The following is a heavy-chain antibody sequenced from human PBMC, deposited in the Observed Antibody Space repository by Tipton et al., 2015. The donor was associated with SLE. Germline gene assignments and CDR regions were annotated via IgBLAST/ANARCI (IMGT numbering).Heavy chain of an antibody. V-gene: IGHV4-61*02. CDR2: MYSSGST. Sequence: GLVKPSGTVSLTCTVSGGSISSVSYYWSWIRQPAGKGLEWIGRMYSSGSTDYNPSLKSRVTLSVDTSKNQFSLRLSSVTAADTAVYYCARGIIPAARYFQDWGQGTLVTVSS. CDR1: GGSISSVSYY. CDR3: ARGIIPAARYFQD. D-gene: IGHD2-2*01. J-gene: IGHJ1*01.